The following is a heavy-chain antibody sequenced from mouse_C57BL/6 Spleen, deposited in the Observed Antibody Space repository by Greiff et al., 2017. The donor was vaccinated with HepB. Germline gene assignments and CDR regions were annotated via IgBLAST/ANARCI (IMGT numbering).Heavy chain of an antibody. Sequence: QQSCKASGYTFTSYWMHWVKQRPGRGLEWIGRIDPNSGGTKYNEKFKSKATLTVDKPSSTAYMQLSSLTSEDSAVYYCARDGYDDYYAMDYWGQGTSVTVSS. CDR3: ARDGYDDYYAMDY. D-gene: IGHD2-2*01. CDR2: IDPNSGGT. V-gene: IGHV1-72*01. J-gene: IGHJ4*01. CDR1: GYTFTSYW.